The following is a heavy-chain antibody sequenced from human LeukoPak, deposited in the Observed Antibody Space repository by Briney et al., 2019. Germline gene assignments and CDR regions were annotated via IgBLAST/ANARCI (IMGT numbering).Heavy chain of an antibody. V-gene: IGHV1-8*01. D-gene: IGHD3-10*01. Sequence: ASVKVSCKASGYTFTSYDINWVRQATGQGLEWMGWMNPNSGNTGYAQKFQGRVTMTRNTSISTAYMELSSLRSEDTAVYYCARGRRPHYGSGSYYYSVPSDYWGQGTLVTVSS. CDR2: MNPNSGNT. CDR1: GYTFTSYD. J-gene: IGHJ4*02. CDR3: ARGRRPHYGSGSYYYSVPSDY.